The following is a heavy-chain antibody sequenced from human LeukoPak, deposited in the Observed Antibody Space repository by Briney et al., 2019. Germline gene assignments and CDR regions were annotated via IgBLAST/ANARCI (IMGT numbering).Heavy chain of an antibody. CDR1: GFTFSTYW. V-gene: IGHV3-7*04. Sequence: GGSLRLSCAASGFTFSTYWMSWVRQAPGTGLEWVASIKQDGSEKSYVDSVKGRFTISRDNAKNSLYLQTNSLRAEGTAVYYCARGGYQLLWYWGQGTLVTVSS. CDR2: IKQDGSEK. D-gene: IGHD2-2*01. CDR3: ARGGYQLLWY. J-gene: IGHJ4*02.